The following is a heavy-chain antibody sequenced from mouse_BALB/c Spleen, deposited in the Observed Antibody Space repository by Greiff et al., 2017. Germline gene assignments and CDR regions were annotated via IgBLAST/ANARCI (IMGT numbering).Heavy chain of an antibody. Sequence: TGGGLVQPKGSLKLSCAASGFTFNTNAMNWVRQAPGKGLEWVARIRSKSNNYATYYADSVKDRFTISRDDSQSMLYLQMNNLKTEDTAMYYCVRDGDGDYYAPFAYWGQGTLVTVSA. CDR2: IRSKSNNYAT. J-gene: IGHJ3*01. CDR1: GFTFNTNA. CDR3: VRDGDGDYYAPFAY. V-gene: IGHV10S3*01. D-gene: IGHD1-1*01.